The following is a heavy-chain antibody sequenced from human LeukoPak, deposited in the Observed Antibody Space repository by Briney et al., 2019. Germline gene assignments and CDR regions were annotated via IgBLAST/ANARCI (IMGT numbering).Heavy chain of an antibody. CDR1: GFTFSSYA. CDR2: IIDNGYIT. J-gene: IGHJ3*02. V-gene: IGHV3-23*01. CDR3: ARGGSGWTPNAFDI. Sequence: AGGSLRLSCAASGFTFSSYAMSWVRQAPGKGLEWVSGIIDNGYITYYANSVRGRFTISRDNSKNTLYLQMNSLRAEDTAVYYCARGGSGWTPNAFDIWGQGTMVTVSS. D-gene: IGHD3-9*01.